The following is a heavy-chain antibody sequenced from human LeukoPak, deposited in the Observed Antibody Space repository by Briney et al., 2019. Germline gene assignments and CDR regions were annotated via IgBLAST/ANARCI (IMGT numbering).Heavy chain of an antibody. CDR3: AKDLGGSSLIFDY. J-gene: IGHJ4*02. D-gene: IGHD6-13*01. CDR1: GFTFSSYG. Sequence: PGGSLRLSCAASGFTFSSYGMHWVRQAPGKGLEWVAFIRYDGSNKYYADSVKGRFTISRDNSKNTLYLQMNSLRAEDTAVYYCAKDLGGSSLIFDYWGQGTLVTVSS. V-gene: IGHV3-30*02. CDR2: IRYDGSNK.